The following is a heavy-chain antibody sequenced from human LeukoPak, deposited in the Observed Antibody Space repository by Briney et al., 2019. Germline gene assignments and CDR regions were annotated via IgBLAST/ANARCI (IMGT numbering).Heavy chain of an antibody. Sequence: SETLPLTCTVSGGSISSSSCYWGWIRQPPGKGLEWIGSIYYSGSTYYNPSLKSRVTISVDTSKNQFSLKLSSVTAADTAVYYCVRGGYYDTSGYYYWGQGTLVTVSS. CDR1: GGSISSSSCY. V-gene: IGHV4-39*01. CDR3: VRGGYYDTSGYYY. CDR2: IYYSGST. J-gene: IGHJ4*02. D-gene: IGHD3-22*01.